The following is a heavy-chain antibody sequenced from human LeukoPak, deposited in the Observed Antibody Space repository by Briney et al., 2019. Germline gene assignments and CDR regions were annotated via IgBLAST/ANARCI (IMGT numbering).Heavy chain of an antibody. D-gene: IGHD5-18*01. CDR2: ISGSGGST. CDR3: AKDLTIQLWSYYFDY. J-gene: IGHJ4*02. CDR1: GFTFSNVW. Sequence: PGGSLRLSCAASGFTFSNVWMTWVRQAPGKGLEWVSAISGSGGSTYYADSVKGRFTISRDNSKNTLYLQMNSLRAEDTAVYYCAKDLTIQLWSYYFDYWGQGTLVTVSS. V-gene: IGHV3-23*01.